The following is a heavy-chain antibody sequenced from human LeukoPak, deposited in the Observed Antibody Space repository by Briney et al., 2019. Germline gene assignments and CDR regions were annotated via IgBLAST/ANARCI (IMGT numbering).Heavy chain of an antibody. Sequence: PGGPLSLLCAASGFTLSRYPMHWVREAPGKALEWVAFISYDGSNKYYADSVKGRFTICRDNCKNTLYLQMISLRAEDAAVYYCARENDCSSTSCYGDRAYYYGMDGWVQGSTVAV. CDR3: ARENDCSSTSCYGDRAYYYGMDG. D-gene: IGHD2-2*01. V-gene: IGHV3-30-3*01. J-gene: IGHJ6*02. CDR2: ISYDGSNK. CDR1: GFTLSRYP.